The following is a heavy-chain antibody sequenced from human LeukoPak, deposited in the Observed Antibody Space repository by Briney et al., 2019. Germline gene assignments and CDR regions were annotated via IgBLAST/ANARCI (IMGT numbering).Heavy chain of an antibody. V-gene: IGHV1-18*01. J-gene: IGHJ4*02. D-gene: IGHD3-22*01. CDR1: GYTFTSYG. Sequence: ASVKVSCKASGYTFTSYGISWVRQAPGQGLEWMGWISAYNGNTNYAQKLQGRVTMTTDTSTSTAYMELRSLRSDDTAVYYCARRGGYYDSSGYSRFDYWGQGTLVTVSS. CDR2: ISAYNGNT. CDR3: ARRGGYYDSSGYSRFDY.